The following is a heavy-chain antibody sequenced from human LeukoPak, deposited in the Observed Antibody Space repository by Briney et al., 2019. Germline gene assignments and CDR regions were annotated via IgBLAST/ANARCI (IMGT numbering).Heavy chain of an antibody. Sequence: GESLRLSCAASGFTFSNYAMSWVRQAPGKGLEWVSTISGDGGSTYYADSVMGRFTISRDNSKNTLYLQVNSLRVEDTAVYSCAKSPGVNGYYFFDSWGQGSLVTVSS. CDR1: GFTFSNYA. D-gene: IGHD5-24*01. CDR3: AKSPGVNGYYFFDS. V-gene: IGHV3-23*01. CDR2: ISGDGGST. J-gene: IGHJ4*02.